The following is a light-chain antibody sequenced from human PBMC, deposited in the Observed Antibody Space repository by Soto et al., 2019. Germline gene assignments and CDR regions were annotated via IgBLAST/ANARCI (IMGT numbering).Light chain of an antibody. CDR3: LQHNSYLIT. CDR1: QSISSW. J-gene: IGKJ5*01. V-gene: IGKV1-5*01. CDR2: DVS. Sequence: DIQMTQSPSTLSASVGDRVTITCRASQSISSWLAWYQQKLGKAPKLLIYDVSTLESGAPSRCSGSGSGIEFTLTSISLQPEDFETYYCLQHNSYLITFGQGTRLEIK.